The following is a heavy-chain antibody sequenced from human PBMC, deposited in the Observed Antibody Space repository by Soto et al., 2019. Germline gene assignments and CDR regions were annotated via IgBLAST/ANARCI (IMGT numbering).Heavy chain of an antibody. Sequence: ASVKVSCKASGYTFTGYYMHWVRQAPGQGLEWMGWINPNSGGTNYAQKFQGWVTMTRDTSISTAYMELSRLRSDDTAVYYCARDPGYSSSWYVFDPWGQGTLVTVSS. CDR3: ARDPGYSSSWYVFDP. D-gene: IGHD6-13*01. CDR1: GYTFTGYY. V-gene: IGHV1-2*04. CDR2: INPNSGGT. J-gene: IGHJ5*02.